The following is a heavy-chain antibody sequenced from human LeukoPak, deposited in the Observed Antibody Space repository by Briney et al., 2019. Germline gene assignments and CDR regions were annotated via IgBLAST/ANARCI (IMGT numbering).Heavy chain of an antibody. CDR3: ARFRSGTLRYFDY. V-gene: IGHV1-2*02. Sequence: ASVKVSCKASGYTFTGYYMHWVRQAPVQGLECMGWINPNSGGTNYAQKFQGRVTMTRDTSISTAYMELSRLRSDDTAVYYCARFRSGTLRYFDYWGQGTLVTVSS. CDR1: GYTFTGYY. CDR2: INPNSGGT. J-gene: IGHJ4*02. D-gene: IGHD1-7*01.